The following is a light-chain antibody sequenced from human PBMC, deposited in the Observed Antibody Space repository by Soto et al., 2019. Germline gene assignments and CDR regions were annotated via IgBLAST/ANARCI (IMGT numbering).Light chain of an antibody. CDR2: DNN. CDR3: GTWDSSLSAYV. V-gene: IGLV1-51*01. CDR1: SSNIRNNY. J-gene: IGLJ1*01. Sequence: SVLTQPPSVSSAPRQKVTISCSVSSSNIRNNYVSWYQQLPGTAPKLLIYDNNKRPSGIPDRFSGSKSGTSATLGITGLQTGDEADYYCGTWDSSLSAYVFGTGTKVTVL.